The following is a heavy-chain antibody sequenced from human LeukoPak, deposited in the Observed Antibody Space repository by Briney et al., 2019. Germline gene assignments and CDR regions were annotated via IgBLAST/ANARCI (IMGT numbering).Heavy chain of an antibody. D-gene: IGHD5-12*01. J-gene: IGHJ4*02. CDR3: ARDLGHTGYDLYDY. Sequence: PGGSLRLSCAVSGINFRGYWMAWVRQAPGKGLEWVANMKQDGSEKYYVDSVKGRFTISRDNAKNLLYLEMNSLRVEDTAVYYCARDLGHTGYDLYDYWGQGTLVTVSS. V-gene: IGHV3-7*01. CDR1: GINFRGYW. CDR2: MKQDGSEK.